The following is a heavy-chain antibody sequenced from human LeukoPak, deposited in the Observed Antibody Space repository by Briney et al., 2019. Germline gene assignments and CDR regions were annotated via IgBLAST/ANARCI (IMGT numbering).Heavy chain of an antibody. CDR2: ISGYQGST. CDR1: GYTFTNYG. D-gene: IGHD5-24*01. V-gene: IGHV1-18*01. J-gene: IGHJ4*02. CDR3: ARSDLCTITAGPFSD. Sequence: ASVKVSCKASGYTFTNYGITWVRHAPGQGLEWMCWISGYQGSTKYAQNCEGRVAMTIDTSTSTAYMDVSSLRSDDTAIYFCARSDLCTITAGPFSDWGQGTLVAVSS.